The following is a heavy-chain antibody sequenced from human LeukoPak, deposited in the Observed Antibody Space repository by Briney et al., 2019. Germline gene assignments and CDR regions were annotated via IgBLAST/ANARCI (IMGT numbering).Heavy chain of an antibody. J-gene: IGHJ6*03. CDR2: IRYDGSNK. CDR3: AREISGYNYYYYMDV. Sequence: GGSLRLSCAASGFTFSSYGMPWVRQAPGKGLEWVAFIRYDGSNKYYADSVKGRFTISRDNSKNTLYLHVNSLRPEDTAVYYCAREISGYNYYYYMDVWGKGTTVTVSS. D-gene: IGHD6-19*01. CDR1: GFTFSSYG. V-gene: IGHV3-30*02.